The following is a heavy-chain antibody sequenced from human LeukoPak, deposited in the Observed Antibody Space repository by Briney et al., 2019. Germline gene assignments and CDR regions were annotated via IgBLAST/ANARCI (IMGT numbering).Heavy chain of an antibody. CDR1: GASIASGEYY. CDR3: AKDLYDSSAYFLGNDY. CDR2: VTYTGIT. V-gene: IGHV4-30-4*01. D-gene: IGHD3-22*01. Sequence: PSETLSLTCTVSGASIASGEYYCSWIRQPPGKGLEWIGYVTYTGITNYKPSLSSRVSTSVDTSKNQFSLNLGSVTAADTAVYYCAKDLYDSSAYFLGNDYWGQGTLVTVSS. J-gene: IGHJ4*02.